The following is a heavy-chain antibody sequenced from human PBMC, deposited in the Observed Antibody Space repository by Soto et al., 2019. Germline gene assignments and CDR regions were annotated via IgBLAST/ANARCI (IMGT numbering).Heavy chain of an antibody. V-gene: IGHV3-21*01. CDR1: GFTFSSYS. CDR3: ARSMHAMERDY. J-gene: IGHJ4*02. Sequence: EVQLMESGGGLVKPGGSLRLSCAASGFTFSSYSMNWVRQAPGKGLEWVSSISSSSSYIYYADSVKGRFTISRDNAKNSLYLQRNSLRAEDTAVYYCARSMHAMERDYWGQGTLVTVSS. CDR2: ISSSSSYI. D-gene: IGHD1-1*01.